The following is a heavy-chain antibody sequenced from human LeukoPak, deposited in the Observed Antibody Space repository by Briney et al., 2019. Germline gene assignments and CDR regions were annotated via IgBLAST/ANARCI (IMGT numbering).Heavy chain of an antibody. CDR3: ARDGLGYAIFDI. D-gene: IGHD2-8*01. CDR2: IHYSGST. J-gene: IGHJ3*02. V-gene: IGHV4-59*01. Sequence: SETLSLTCTVSGGSISSYYWSWIRQPPGKGLEWIGYIHYSGSTTYNPSLKSRVTISVDTSKNQFSLKLSSVIAADTAVYYCARDGLGYAIFDIWGQGTMVTVSS. CDR1: GGSISSYY.